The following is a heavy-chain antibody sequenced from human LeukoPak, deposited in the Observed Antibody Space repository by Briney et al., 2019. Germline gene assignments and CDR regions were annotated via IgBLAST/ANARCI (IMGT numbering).Heavy chain of an antibody. J-gene: IGHJ6*02. D-gene: IGHD2-2*01. V-gene: IGHV4-38-2*02. CDR3: AREGYCSSTSCYFYYGMDV. Sequence: PSETLSLTCTVSGYSISSGYYWGWIRQPPGKGLEWIGSIYYSGSTYYNPSLKSRATISVDTSKNQFSLKLSSVTAADTAVYYCAREGYCSSTSCYFYYGMDVWGQGTTVTVSS. CDR2: IYYSGST. CDR1: GYSISSGYY.